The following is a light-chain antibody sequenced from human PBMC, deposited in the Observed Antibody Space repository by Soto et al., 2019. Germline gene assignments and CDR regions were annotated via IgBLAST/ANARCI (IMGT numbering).Light chain of an antibody. J-gene: IGKJ5*01. CDR1: QSVSSY. Sequence: EIVLTQSPATLSLSPGERATLSCKACQSVSSYLAWYQQKPGQAPRLLIYDASNRATGIPARFSGSGSGTDFTLTISSLEPEDFAVYYCQQRSNWPRTTFGQGTRLEIK. V-gene: IGKV3-11*01. CDR3: QQRSNWPRTT. CDR2: DAS.